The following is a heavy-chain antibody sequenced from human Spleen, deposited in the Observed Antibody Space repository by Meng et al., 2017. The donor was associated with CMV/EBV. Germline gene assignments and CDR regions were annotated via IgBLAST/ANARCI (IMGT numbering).Heavy chain of an antibody. Sequence: SSYYYWGWIRQPPGKGLEWIGSVYYSGSVYYNPSLKSRLTISIDRSKNHFSLELKSVTAADTAVYYCARPHYDFWSGSASDNWYFALWGRGTLVTVSS. CDR2: VYYSGSV. CDR3: ARPHYDFWSGSASDNWYFAL. CDR1: SSYYY. J-gene: IGHJ2*01. V-gene: IGHV4-39*02. D-gene: IGHD3-3*01.